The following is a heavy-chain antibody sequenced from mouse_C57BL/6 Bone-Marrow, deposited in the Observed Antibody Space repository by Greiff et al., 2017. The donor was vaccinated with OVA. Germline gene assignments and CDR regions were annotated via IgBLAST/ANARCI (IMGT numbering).Heavy chain of an antibody. CDR3: ARYWVSSWYFDV. CDR1: GYTFTSYW. D-gene: IGHD1-1*01. J-gene: IGHJ1*03. CDR2: IHPNSGST. Sequence: QVQLQQPGAELVKPGASVKLSCKASGYTFTSYWMHWVKQRPGQGLEWIGMIHPNSGSTNYNEKFKSKATLTVDKSSSTAYMQLSSLTSEDSAVYYCARYWVSSWYFDVWGTGTTVTVSS. V-gene: IGHV1-64*01.